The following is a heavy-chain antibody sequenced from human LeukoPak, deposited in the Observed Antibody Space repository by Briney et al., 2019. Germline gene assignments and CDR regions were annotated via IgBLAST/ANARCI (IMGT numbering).Heavy chain of an antibody. CDR3: ARGRSSFNI. CDR2: IYYSGST. Sequence: ETLSLTCTVSGDSISSSYWSWIRQPPGKGLEWIGYIYYSGSTNYNPSLKSRVTISVDTSKNQFSLKLSSVTAADTAMYYCARGRSSFNIWGQGTMVTVSS. J-gene: IGHJ3*02. D-gene: IGHD6-19*01. V-gene: IGHV4-59*01. CDR1: GDSISSSY.